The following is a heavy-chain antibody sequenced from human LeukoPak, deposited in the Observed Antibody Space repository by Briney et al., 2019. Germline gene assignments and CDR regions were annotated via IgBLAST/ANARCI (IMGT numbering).Heavy chain of an antibody. V-gene: IGHV4-39*07. CDR2: VYFSGST. CDR3: ARSRVLLWFGELLWDDAFDI. J-gene: IGHJ3*02. Sequence: PSETLSLTCTVSGASIGSTTYYWAWIRQPPGKGLEWLGNVYFSGSTYDNPSLKSRVTISVDTSKNQFSLKLSSVTAADTAVYYCARSRVLLWFGELLWDDAFDIWGQGTMVTVSS. D-gene: IGHD3-10*01. CDR1: GASIGSTTYY.